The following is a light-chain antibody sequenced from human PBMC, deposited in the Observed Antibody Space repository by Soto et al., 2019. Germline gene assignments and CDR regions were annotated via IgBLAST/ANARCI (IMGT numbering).Light chain of an antibody. CDR3: SSYTSSTTLV. Sequence: QSALTQPASVSGSPGQSITISCTGTSSDVGGYNYVSWYQQHPGKAPKLVIYEVSNRPSGVSNRFSVSKSVNTASLTISGLQAEDEADYYCSSYTSSTTLVFGGGTKLTVL. V-gene: IGLV2-14*01. J-gene: IGLJ3*02. CDR2: EVS. CDR1: SSDVGGYNY.